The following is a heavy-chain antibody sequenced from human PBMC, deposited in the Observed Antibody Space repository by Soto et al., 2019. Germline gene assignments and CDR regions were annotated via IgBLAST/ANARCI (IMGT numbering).Heavy chain of an antibody. D-gene: IGHD2-2*01. CDR1: GGTFSSCA. Sequence: QVQLVQSGAEVKKPGSSVKVSCKASGGTFSSCAISWVRQAPGQGFEWMGGIIPISGTANYAQKFQGRVTITADESTSTAYMELSSQRSEDTAVYYCARSQGSSTSLEIYYYYYYGMDVWGQGTTVTVSS. CDR2: IIPISGTA. V-gene: IGHV1-69*01. CDR3: ARSQGSSTSLEIYYYYYYGMDV. J-gene: IGHJ6*02.